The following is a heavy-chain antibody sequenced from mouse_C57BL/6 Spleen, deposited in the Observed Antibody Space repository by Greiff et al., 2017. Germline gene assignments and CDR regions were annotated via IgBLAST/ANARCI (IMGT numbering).Heavy chain of an antibody. CDR3: TTELQAMDY. V-gene: IGHV14-4*01. J-gene: IGHJ4*01. CDR2: IDPENGDT. Sequence: EVQLQQSGAELVRPGASVTLSCTASGFNIKDDYMHWVKQRPEQGLEWIGWIDPENGDTEYASKFQGKATITADTSSNTAYLQLSSLTSEDTAVYYCTTELQAMDYWGQGTSVTVSS. D-gene: IGHD1-1*01. CDR1: GFNIKDDY.